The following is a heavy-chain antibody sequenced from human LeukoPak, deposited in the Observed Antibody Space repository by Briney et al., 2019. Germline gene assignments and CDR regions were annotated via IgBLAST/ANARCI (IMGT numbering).Heavy chain of an antibody. CDR1: GGSTSSSNYY. Sequence: PSETLSLTCTVSGGSTSSSNYYWSWIRQPPGKGLEWIGYIYYSGSTNYNPSLKSRVTISVDTSKNQFSLKLSSVTAADTAVYYCARSSRWGYFDYWGQGTLVTVSS. CDR2: IYYSGST. J-gene: IGHJ4*02. V-gene: IGHV4-61*01. CDR3: ARSSRWGYFDY. D-gene: IGHD6-13*01.